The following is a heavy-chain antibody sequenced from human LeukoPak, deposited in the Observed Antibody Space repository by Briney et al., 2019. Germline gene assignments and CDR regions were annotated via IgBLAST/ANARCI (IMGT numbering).Heavy chain of an antibody. D-gene: IGHD2/OR15-2a*01. V-gene: IGHV3-30*18. CDR1: GFTFSQYD. CDR3: ANRLNNAFEM. Sequence: GRSLRLSCLASGFTFSQYDIHWVRQAPGKGLEWVAVMSSDVSHEYYADYVEGRFTLSRDNSRNTVYLQMNSLRPEDTAIYYCANRLNNAFEMWGQGTMVTVFS. CDR2: MSSDVSHE. J-gene: IGHJ3*02.